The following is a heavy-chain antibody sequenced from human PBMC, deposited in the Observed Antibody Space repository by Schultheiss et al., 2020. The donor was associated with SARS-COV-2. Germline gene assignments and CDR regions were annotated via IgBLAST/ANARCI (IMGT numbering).Heavy chain of an antibody. CDR3: VKGPGIVGATNHTDYFDY. Sequence: GESLKISCSASGFTFSSYAMHWVRQAPGKGLEYVSAISSNGGSTYYADSVKGRFTISRDNSKNTLYLQMSSLRAEDTAVYYCVKGPGIVGATNHTDYFDYWGQGTLVTVSS. CDR2: ISSNGGST. V-gene: IGHV3-64D*06. D-gene: IGHD1-26*01. CDR1: GFTFSSYA. J-gene: IGHJ4*02.